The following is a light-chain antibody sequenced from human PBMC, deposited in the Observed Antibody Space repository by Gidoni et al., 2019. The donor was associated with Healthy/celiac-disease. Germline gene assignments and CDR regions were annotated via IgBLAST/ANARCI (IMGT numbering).Light chain of an antibody. CDR2: WAS. CDR3: QQYYSTPYT. V-gene: IGKV4-1*01. J-gene: IGKJ2*01. CDR1: PSVLYSSNNKNY. Sequence: DIVLTQSLDSLAVSLGSRATLNCKSSPSVLYSSNNKNYLAWYQQKPGQPPKLLIYWASTRESGVPDRFSGSGSGTDFTLTISSLQAEDVAVYYCQQYYSTPYTFGQGTKLEIK.